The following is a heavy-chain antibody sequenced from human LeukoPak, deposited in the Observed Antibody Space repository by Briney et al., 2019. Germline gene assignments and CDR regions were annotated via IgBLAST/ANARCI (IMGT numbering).Heavy chain of an antibody. CDR1: GGTFSSYA. J-gene: IGHJ4*02. Sequence: ASVKVSCKASGGTFSSYAISWVRQAPGQGLEWMGGIIPIFGTANYAQKLQGRVTITADKSTSTAYMELSSLRSEDTAVYYCARDRVGYSYGPFDYWGQGTLVTVSS. D-gene: IGHD5-18*01. CDR3: ARDRVGYSYGPFDY. V-gene: IGHV1-69*06. CDR2: IIPIFGTA.